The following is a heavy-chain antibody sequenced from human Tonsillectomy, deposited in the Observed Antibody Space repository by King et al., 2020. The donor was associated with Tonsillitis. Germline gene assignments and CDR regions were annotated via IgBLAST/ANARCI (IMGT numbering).Heavy chain of an antibody. J-gene: IGHJ4*02. D-gene: IGHD6-19*01. CDR3: ARGLRSGLYYFDY. CDR1: GGSISSSSDY. CDR2: IYYSGST. V-gene: IGHV4-39*07. Sequence: QLQESGPGLVKPSETLSLTCTVSGGSISSSSDYWGWIRQPPGKGLEWIGSIYYSGSTYYNPPLKSRVTISVDTSKNQFSLKLSSVTAADTAVYYCARGLRSGLYYFDYWGQXXXVTVSS.